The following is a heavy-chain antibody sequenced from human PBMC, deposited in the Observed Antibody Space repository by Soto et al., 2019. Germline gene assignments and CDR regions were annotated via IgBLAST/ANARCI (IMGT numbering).Heavy chain of an antibody. D-gene: IGHD6-6*01. V-gene: IGHV4-31*03. CDR3: ARGWAARGWFDP. J-gene: IGHJ5*02. Sequence: QVQLQESGPRLVKPSQTLSLTCTVSGGSIKTGGYYWSWIRQPPGKGLEWLGYIYYTGKTDYNPSLKGRVSMSVDMSKSQFSLKLSSVTAADTAVYYCARGWAARGWFDPWGQGTLVTVSS. CDR2: IYYTGKT. CDR1: GGSIKTGGYY.